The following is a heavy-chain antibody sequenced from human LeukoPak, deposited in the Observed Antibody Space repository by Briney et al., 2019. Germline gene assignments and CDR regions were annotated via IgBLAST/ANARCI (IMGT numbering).Heavy chain of an antibody. D-gene: IGHD1-26*01. CDR2: INPNSGGT. CDR3: ARYQGGSYSAFDY. V-gene: IGHV1-2*02. J-gene: IGHJ4*02. CDR1: GYTFTGYY. Sequence: GASVKVSCKASGYTFTGYYMHWVRQAPGQGLEWMGWINPNSGGTNYAQKFQGGVTMTRDTSISTAYMELSRLRSDDTAVYYCARYQGGSYSAFDYWGQGTLVTVSS.